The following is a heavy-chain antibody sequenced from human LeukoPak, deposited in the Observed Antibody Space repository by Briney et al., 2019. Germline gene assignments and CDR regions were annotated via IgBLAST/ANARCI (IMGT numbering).Heavy chain of an antibody. Sequence: SETLSLTCTVSGGSISSGSYYWSWIRQPAGKGLEWIGRIYTSGSTNYNPSLKSRVTISVDTSKNQFSLKLSSVTAADTAVYYCAREGFVRTYYYDSRGENWFDPWGQGTLVTVSS. V-gene: IGHV4-61*02. CDR3: AREGFVRTYYYDSRGENWFDP. J-gene: IGHJ5*02. CDR1: GGSISSGSYY. D-gene: IGHD3-22*01. CDR2: IYTSGST.